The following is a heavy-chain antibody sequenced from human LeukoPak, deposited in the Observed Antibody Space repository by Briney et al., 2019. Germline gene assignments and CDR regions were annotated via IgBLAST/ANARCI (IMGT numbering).Heavy chain of an antibody. CDR1: GGSLSSYY. CDR3: ARLRGGFDY. Sequence: SETLSLTCTVSGGSLSSYYWSWIRQPPGKGLEWIGYISYSGSTNYNPSLKSRVTISVGTSKNQFSLNLSSVTAADTAVYYCARLRGGFDYWGQGTLVTVSS. V-gene: IGHV4-59*01. J-gene: IGHJ4*02. D-gene: IGHD3-16*01. CDR2: ISYSGST.